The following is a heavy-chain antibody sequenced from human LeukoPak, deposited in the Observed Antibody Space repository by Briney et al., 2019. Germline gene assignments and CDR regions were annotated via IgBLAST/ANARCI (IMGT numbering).Heavy chain of an antibody. D-gene: IGHD3-22*01. CDR1: GYTFTSYG. J-gene: IGHJ4*02. V-gene: IGHV1-18*01. Sequence: SVKVSCKASGYTFTSYGISWVRQAPGQGLEWMGWISAYNGNTNYAQKLQGRVTMTADTSTSTAYMELRSLRSDDTAVYYCARGDYYDSSGYYYVGGVDYWGQGTLVTVSS. CDR3: ARGDYYDSSGYYYVGGVDY. CDR2: ISAYNGNT.